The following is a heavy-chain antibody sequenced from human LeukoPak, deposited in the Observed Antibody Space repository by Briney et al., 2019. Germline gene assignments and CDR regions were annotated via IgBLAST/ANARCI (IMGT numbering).Heavy chain of an antibody. Sequence: GGSLRLSCAASKFTVSSNYMSWVRQAPGKGLEWVSVIYSGGSIYYADSVKGRFTISRDNSKNTLYLQMNSLRAEDTAVYYCAKDESWDGYCSRWGQGTLVTVSS. V-gene: IGHV3-53*01. CDR3: AKDESWDGYCSR. CDR2: IYSGGSI. D-gene: IGHD2-2*03. J-gene: IGHJ4*02. CDR1: KFTVSSNY.